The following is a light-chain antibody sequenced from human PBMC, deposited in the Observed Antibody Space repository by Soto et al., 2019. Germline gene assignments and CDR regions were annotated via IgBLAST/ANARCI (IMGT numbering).Light chain of an antibody. CDR1: SSHIGRNT. Sequence: QAVLTQPPSASGTPGQRVTISCSGSSSHIGRNTVNWYQQLPGTAPKLLIYSNNQRPSGVPDRFSGSKSGTSASLAISGLQSEDEADYYCAAWDDSLNGPVFGGGTQLTVL. J-gene: IGLJ7*01. V-gene: IGLV1-44*01. CDR3: AAWDDSLNGPV. CDR2: SNN.